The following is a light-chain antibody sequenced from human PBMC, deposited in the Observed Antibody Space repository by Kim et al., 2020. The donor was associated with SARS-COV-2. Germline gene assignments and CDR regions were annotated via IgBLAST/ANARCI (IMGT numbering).Light chain of an antibody. CDR1: QGISSY. V-gene: IGKV1-8*01. Sequence: GSTGDRVTITCRTSQGISSYLAWYQQKPGKAPKLLIYAASTLQSGVPSRFSGSGSGTQFTLTISSLQSEDFATYYCQQYYSYPWTFGQGTKVDIK. CDR2: AAS. J-gene: IGKJ1*01. CDR3: QQYYSYPWT.